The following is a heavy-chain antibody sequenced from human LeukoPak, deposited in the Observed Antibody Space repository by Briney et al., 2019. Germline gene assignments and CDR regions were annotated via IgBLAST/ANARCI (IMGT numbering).Heavy chain of an antibody. V-gene: IGHV3-7*01. D-gene: IGHD3-3*01. Sequence: GGSLRLSCAASGFTFSTYWMSWVRQAPGKGLEWVANIKQDGSETYYVDSVRGRFTISRDNAKNSLYLQMNSLRVEDTAVYYCAKGSGYSNWFDPWGQGTLVTVSS. CDR3: AKGSGYSNWFDP. CDR2: IKQDGSET. J-gene: IGHJ5*02. CDR1: GFTFSTYW.